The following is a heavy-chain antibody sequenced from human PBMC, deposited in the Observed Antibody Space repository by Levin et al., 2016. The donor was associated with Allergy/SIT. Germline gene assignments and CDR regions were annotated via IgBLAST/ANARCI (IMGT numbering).Heavy chain of an antibody. Sequence: RQAPGKGLEWISYISSWGTTVYYADSVKGRFTISRDNAKNSLYLQMNSLRAEDTAVYYCARCAYDDSGYYYVGFDSWGQGTLVTVSS. CDR2: ISSWGTTV. J-gene: IGHJ4*02. CDR3: ARCAYDDSGYYYVGFDS. D-gene: IGHD3-22*01. V-gene: IGHV3-11*01.